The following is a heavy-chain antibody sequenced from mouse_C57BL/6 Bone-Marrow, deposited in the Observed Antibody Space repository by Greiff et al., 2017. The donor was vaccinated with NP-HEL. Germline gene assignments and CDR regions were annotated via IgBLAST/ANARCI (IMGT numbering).Heavy chain of an antibody. CDR3: ARRAGPYYFDY. V-gene: IGHV1-26*01. CDR2: INPNNGGT. D-gene: IGHD3-3*01. CDR1: GYTFTDYY. Sequence: VQLQQSGPELVKPGASVKISCKASGYTFTDYYMNWVKQSHGKSLEWIGDINPNNGGTSYNQKFKGKATLTVDKSSSTAYMELRSLTSEDSAVYYCARRAGPYYFDYWGQGTTLTVSS. J-gene: IGHJ2*01.